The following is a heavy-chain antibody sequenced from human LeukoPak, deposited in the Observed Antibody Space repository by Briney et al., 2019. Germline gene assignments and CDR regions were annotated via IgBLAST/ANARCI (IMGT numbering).Heavy chain of an antibody. J-gene: IGHJ3*02. D-gene: IGHD3-3*01. CDR1: GGTFSSYA. V-gene: IGHV1-69*05. CDR3: ARELAYYDFWSGSPGAFDI. CDR2: IIPIFGTA. Sequence: GASVKVSCKASGGTFSSYAISWVRQAPGQGLEWMGGIIPIFGTANYAQKFQGRVTITTDESTSTAYMELSSLRSEDTAVYYCARELAYYDFWSGSPGAFDIWGQGTMVTVSS.